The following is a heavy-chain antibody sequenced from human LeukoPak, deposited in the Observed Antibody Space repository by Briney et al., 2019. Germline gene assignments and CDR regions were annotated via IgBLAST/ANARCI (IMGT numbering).Heavy chain of an antibody. D-gene: IGHD3-3*01. Sequence: SETLSLTCTVSGGSISSSSYYWGWIRQPPGKGLEWIGSIYYSGSTYYNPSLKSRVTISVDTSKNQFSLRLSSVTAADTAVYYCARSSTIFGVVPQDWYFDLWGRGTLVTVSS. CDR2: IYYSGST. V-gene: IGHV4-39*07. CDR1: GGSISSSSYY. CDR3: ARSSTIFGVVPQDWYFDL. J-gene: IGHJ2*01.